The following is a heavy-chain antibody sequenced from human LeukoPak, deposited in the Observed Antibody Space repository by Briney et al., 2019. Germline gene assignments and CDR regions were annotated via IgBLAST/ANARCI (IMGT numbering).Heavy chain of an antibody. CDR1: GYHFMTYW. D-gene: IGHD4-17*01. CDR2: IYPGESDI. V-gene: IGHV5-51*01. CDR3: ARASGDGRFDY. J-gene: IGHJ4*02. Sequence: GESLKISCKVSGYHFMTYWIGWVRQMPGKGLEWMGIIYPGESDIRYSPSFQGQVTISADKSISTAYLQWSSLKASDTAIYYCARASGDGRFDYWGQGTLVAVSS.